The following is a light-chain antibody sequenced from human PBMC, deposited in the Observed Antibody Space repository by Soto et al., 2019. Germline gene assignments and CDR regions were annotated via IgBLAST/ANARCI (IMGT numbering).Light chain of an antibody. V-gene: IGKV3-20*01. CDR3: HQYGSSPQT. Sequence: EIVLTQSPGTVSLSPGERATLSCRASQSVSDNYLAWYQQKPGQAPRLLIHGASSRATGIPDRFSGSGSGTDFTLTISGLEPEDFAVYYCHQYGSSPQTFGQGTKVEIK. CDR1: QSVSDNY. CDR2: GAS. J-gene: IGKJ1*01.